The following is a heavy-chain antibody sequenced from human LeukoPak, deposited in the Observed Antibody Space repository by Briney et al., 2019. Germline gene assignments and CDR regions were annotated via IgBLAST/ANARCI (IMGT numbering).Heavy chain of an antibody. CDR2: IGAYNGNT. CDR1: GYTFTSYG. V-gene: IGHV1-18*01. Sequence: GASVKVSCKASGYTFTSYGISWVRQAPGQGLEWMGWIGAYNGNTNYAQKLQGRVTMTTDTSTSTAYMELRSLRSDDTAVYYCARDLATVTTGWYYYYGMDVWGQGTTVTVSS. D-gene: IGHD4-17*01. CDR3: ARDLATVTTGWYYYYGMDV. J-gene: IGHJ6*02.